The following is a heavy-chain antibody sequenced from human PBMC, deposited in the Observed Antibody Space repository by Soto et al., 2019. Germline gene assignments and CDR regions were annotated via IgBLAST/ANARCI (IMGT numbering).Heavy chain of an antibody. CDR1: GFTFSSYS. Sequence: GGSLRLSCAASGFTFSSYSMNWVRQAPGKGLEWVSSISSSSSYIYYAESVKGRFTISRDNAKNSLYLQMNSLRAEDTAVYYCARFEMDTGIAARFFWFDPWGQGTLVTVSS. J-gene: IGHJ5*02. CDR2: ISSSSSYI. CDR3: ARFEMDTGIAARFFWFDP. D-gene: IGHD6-6*01. V-gene: IGHV3-21*01.